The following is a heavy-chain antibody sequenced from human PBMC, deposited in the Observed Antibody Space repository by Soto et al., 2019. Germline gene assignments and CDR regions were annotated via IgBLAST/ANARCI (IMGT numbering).Heavy chain of an antibody. CDR3: ARDKITGLFDY. J-gene: IGHJ4*02. CDR2: VYYSGST. Sequence: SETLPLTCTVSDGSTSSYYWSWIRQSPGKGLEWIGYVYYSGSTNYNPSLKSRVTISVDTSKNQFSLKLSSVTAADTAVYYCARDKITGLFDYWGQRTLVTVSS. V-gene: IGHV4-59*12. CDR1: DGSTSSYY. D-gene: IGHD2-8*02.